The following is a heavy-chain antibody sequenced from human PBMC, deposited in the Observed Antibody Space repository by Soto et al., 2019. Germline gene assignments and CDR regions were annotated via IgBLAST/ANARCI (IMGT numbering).Heavy chain of an antibody. D-gene: IGHD3-16*01. CDR1: GYTFSDFD. CDR2: MNAKSGDT. V-gene: IGHV1-8*01. Sequence: ASVKVSCKASGYTFSDFDINWLRQASGQGPEWMGWMNAKSGDTFFAQRFQGKFNMTWDTSLSTAYMEVGSLTSDDTAMYYCARGNPFNYAGFDVWGQGTTVPVSS. CDR3: ARGNPFNYAGFDV. J-gene: IGHJ6*02.